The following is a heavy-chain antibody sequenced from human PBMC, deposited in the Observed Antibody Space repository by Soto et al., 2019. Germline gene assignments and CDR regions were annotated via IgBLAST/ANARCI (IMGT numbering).Heavy chain of an antibody. J-gene: IGHJ4*02. V-gene: IGHV4-34*01. CDR2: INHSGST. D-gene: IGHD5-12*01. Sequence: PSETLSLTCAVYGGSFSGYYWSWIRQPPGKGLEWIGEINHSGSTNYNPSLKSRVTISVDTSKNQFSLKLSSVTAADTAVYYCARDVNSGYDLAATYYFDYWGQGTRVTVSS. CDR3: ARDVNSGYDLAATYYFDY. CDR1: GGSFSGYY.